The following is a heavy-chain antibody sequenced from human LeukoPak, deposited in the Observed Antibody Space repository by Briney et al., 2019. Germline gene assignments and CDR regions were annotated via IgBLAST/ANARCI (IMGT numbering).Heavy chain of an antibody. Sequence: PSQTLSLTCTVSGGSISSGGYYWSWIRQHPGKGLEWIGYIYYSGSTYYNPSLKSRVTISVDTSKNQFSLKLSSVTAADTAVYYCARWNYYDSRDDGAFDIWGQGTMVTVSS. J-gene: IGHJ3*02. CDR2: IYYSGST. CDR1: GGSISSGGYY. V-gene: IGHV4-31*03. CDR3: ARWNYYDSRDDGAFDI. D-gene: IGHD3-22*01.